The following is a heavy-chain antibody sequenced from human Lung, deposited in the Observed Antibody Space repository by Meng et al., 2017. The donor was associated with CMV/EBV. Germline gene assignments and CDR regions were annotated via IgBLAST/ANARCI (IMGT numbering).Heavy chain of an antibody. Sequence: SVKVSXKASGDTFRSHAISWVRQAPGQGLEWMGGIIPILGIATYAQKFQGRVAIAADKSTTTAYMELSRLRSEDTAVYFCARALYYYDSSGYYPYFAYWGQGKXVXVSS. V-gene: IGHV1-69*10. CDR2: IIPILGIA. D-gene: IGHD3-22*01. CDR3: ARALYYYDSSGYYPYFAY. CDR1: GDTFRSHA. J-gene: IGHJ4*02.